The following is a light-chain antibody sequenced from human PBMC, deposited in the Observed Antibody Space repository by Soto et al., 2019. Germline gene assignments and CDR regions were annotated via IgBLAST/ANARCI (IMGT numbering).Light chain of an antibody. V-gene: IGLV1-47*02. CDR2: TNN. Sequence: QSVLTQPPSASGTPGQRVTISCSGSFSNIGRDYVYWYQQFPGTAPKLLIYTNNQRPSGVPDRFSGSKSGTSASLGISGLRSGDEADYYCAAWDDTLSAWVFGGGTKLTVL. CDR3: AAWDDTLSAWV. CDR1: FSNIGRDY. J-gene: IGLJ3*02.